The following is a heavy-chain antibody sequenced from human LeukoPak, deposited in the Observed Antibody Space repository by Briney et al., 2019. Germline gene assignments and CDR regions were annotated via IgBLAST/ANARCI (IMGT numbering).Heavy chain of an antibody. Sequence: GGSLRLSCAASGFTFSSYAMSWVRQAPGKGLEWVSAISGSGGSTYYADSVKGRFTISGDDSKNTLYLQMNSLRAEDTAVYYCAKVPRTQYYYDSNAFDIWGQGTMVTVSS. CDR2: ISGSGGST. CDR1: GFTFSSYA. J-gene: IGHJ3*02. D-gene: IGHD3-22*01. V-gene: IGHV3-23*01. CDR3: AKVPRTQYYYDSNAFDI.